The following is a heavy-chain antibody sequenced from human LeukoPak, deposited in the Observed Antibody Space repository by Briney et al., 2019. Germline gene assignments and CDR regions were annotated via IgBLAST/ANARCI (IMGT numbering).Heavy chain of an antibody. CDR1: GGSFSGYY. CDR2: INHSGST. Sequence: SETLSLTCAVYGGSFSGYYWSWIRQPPGKGLKWIGEINHSGSTNYNPSLKSRVTISLDASKNQFFLKLSSVTAADTAVYYCARGELGTSAFDIWGQGTMVTVSS. J-gene: IGHJ3*02. D-gene: IGHD7-27*01. V-gene: IGHV4-34*01. CDR3: ARGELGTSAFDI.